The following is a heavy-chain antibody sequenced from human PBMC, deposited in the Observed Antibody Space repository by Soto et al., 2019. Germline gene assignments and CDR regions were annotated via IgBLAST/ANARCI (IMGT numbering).Heavy chain of an antibody. D-gene: IGHD6-6*01. CDR2: IIPIFGTA. CDR1: GGTFSSYA. V-gene: IGHV1-69*06. CDR3: ASGHYRSSLVYYYYYGMDV. Sequence: VASVKVSCKASGGTFSSYAISWVRQAPGQGLEWMGGIIPIFGTANYAQKFQGRVTITADKSTSTAYMELSSLRSEDTAVYYCASGHYRSSLVYYYYYGMDVWGQGTTVTVSS. J-gene: IGHJ6*02.